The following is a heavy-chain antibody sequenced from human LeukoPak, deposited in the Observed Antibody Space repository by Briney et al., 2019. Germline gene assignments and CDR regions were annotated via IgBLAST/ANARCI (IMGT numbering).Heavy chain of an antibody. CDR3: AQRGLVIRVILVGLRKEAYYFDS. CDR1: GITLSNYG. D-gene: IGHD2-21*01. V-gene: IGHV3-23*01. Sequence: HPGGSLRLSCAVSGITLSNYGMSWVRQAPGKGLEWVAGIRDSGGSTKYADSVEGRFTLSRDNSKNTLYLQINHLRAEHTAGYFCAQRGLVIRVILVGLRKEAYYFDSWGQGALVTVSS. J-gene: IGHJ4*02. CDR2: IRDSGGST.